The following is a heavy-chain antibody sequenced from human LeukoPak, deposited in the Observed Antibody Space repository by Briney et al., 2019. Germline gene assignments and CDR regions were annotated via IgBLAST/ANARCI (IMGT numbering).Heavy chain of an antibody. V-gene: IGHV1-69*01. CDR1: GGTFSSYA. CDR3: ARIRDGYNDAYDI. CDR2: IIPIFGTA. Sequence: SVKVSCKASGGTFSSYAISWVRQAPGQGLEWMGGIIPIFGTANYAQKFQGRVTITADESTSTVYMELSSLRSEDTAVYYCARIRDGYNDAYDIWGQGTMVTVPS. D-gene: IGHD5-24*01. J-gene: IGHJ3*02.